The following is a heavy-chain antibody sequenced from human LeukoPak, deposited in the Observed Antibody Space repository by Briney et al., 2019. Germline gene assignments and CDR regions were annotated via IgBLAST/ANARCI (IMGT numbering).Heavy chain of an antibody. J-gene: IGHJ4*02. CDR2: INPNSGGT. D-gene: IGHD4-17*01. V-gene: IGHV1-2*04. Sequence: ASVKVSCKASGYTFTAFYMHWVRQAPGQGLEWMGWINPNSGGTNYAQKFQGWVTMTRDTSISTAYMELSRLRSDDTAVCYCARAHYGDYGGYYFDYWGQGTLVTFSS. CDR3: ARAHYGDYGGYYFDY. CDR1: GYTFTAFY.